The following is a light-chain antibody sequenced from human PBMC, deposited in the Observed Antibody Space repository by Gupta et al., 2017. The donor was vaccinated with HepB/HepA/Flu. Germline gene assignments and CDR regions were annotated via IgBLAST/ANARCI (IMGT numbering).Light chain of an antibody. J-gene: IGLJ1*01. V-gene: IGLV3-1*01. CDR1: KLGDKY. CDR3: QAWDSSTGV. Sequence: SYELTQPPSVSVSPGQTASITCSGDKLGDKYACWYQQKPGQSPVLVIYQDSKRPSGIPGRFSGSTSGTTATLTISGTQAMDEADYYCQAWDSSTGVFGTGTKVTVL. CDR2: QDS.